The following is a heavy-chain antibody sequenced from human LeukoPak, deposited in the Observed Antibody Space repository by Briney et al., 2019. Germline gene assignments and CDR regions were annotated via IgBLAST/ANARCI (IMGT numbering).Heavy chain of an antibody. CDR2: IKQDGSEK. Sequence: GGSLRLSCAASGFTFSNYWMSWVRQAPGKGLEWVANIKQDGSEKNYVDSEKGRFTISRDNAKNLLYLQMNSLRAEDTAVYYCVRGETYYYDRWGQGTLVTVSS. J-gene: IGHJ4*02. V-gene: IGHV3-7*01. CDR1: GFTFSNYW. CDR3: VRGETYYYDR. D-gene: IGHD3-22*01.